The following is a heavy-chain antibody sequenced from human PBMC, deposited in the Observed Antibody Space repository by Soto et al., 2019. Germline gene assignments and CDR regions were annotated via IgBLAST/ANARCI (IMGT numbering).Heavy chain of an antibody. D-gene: IGHD3-9*01. J-gene: IGHJ6*02. CDR3: ARSEGGVLRYFDWLTLMDV. V-gene: IGHV1-3*01. CDR1: GYTFTSYA. CDR2: INAGNGNT. Sequence: ASVKVSCKASGYTFTSYAMHWVRQAPGQRLEWMGWINAGNGNTKYSQKFQGRVTITRDTSASTAYMELSSLRSEDTAVYYCARSEGGVLRYFDWLTLMDVWGQGTTVTVSS.